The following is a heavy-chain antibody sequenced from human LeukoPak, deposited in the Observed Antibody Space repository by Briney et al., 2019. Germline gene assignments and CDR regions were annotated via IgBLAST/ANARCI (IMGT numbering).Heavy chain of an antibody. Sequence: SETLSLTCTVSASISSGDYYWNWIRQPAGKGLEWIGRVSASGYTNYNPSLRSRITISVDTSKNQFSLELTSVTAADTALYYCAKDYDILTGIMGDNGMDVWGQGTTVTVSS. CDR1: ASISSGDYY. J-gene: IGHJ6*02. D-gene: IGHD3-9*01. CDR2: VSASGYT. CDR3: AKDYDILTGIMGDNGMDV. V-gene: IGHV4-61*02.